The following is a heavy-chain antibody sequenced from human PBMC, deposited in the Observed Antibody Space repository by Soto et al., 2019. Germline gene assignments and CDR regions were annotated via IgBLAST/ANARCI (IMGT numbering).Heavy chain of an antibody. CDR2: ISTTGTKM. D-gene: IGHD2-15*01. V-gene: IGHV3-11*01. J-gene: IGHJ6*02. Sequence: PGGSLRLSCAASGFLFSDYYMNWVRQAPGKGLEWVSYISTTGTKMDYADSVRGRFTISRDNAKNSLYLQMNRLSPDDTAVYYCARQQLDPRGWFYYGMDVWGQGTTVTVSS. CDR3: ARQQLDPRGWFYYGMDV. CDR1: GFLFSDYY.